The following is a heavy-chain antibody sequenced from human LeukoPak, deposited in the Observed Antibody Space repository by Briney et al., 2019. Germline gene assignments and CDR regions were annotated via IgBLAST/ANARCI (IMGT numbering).Heavy chain of an antibody. Sequence: SETLSLTCTVSGGSISSSSYYWGWIRQPPGKGLEWIGSIYYSGSTYYNPSLKSRVTISVDTSKNQFSLKLSSVTAADTAVYYCARTLVSSFHAEYFQHWGQGTLVTVSS. D-gene: IGHD5/OR15-5a*01. CDR3: ARTLVSSFHAEYFQH. CDR2: IYYSGST. J-gene: IGHJ1*01. V-gene: IGHV4-39*07. CDR1: GGSISSSSYY.